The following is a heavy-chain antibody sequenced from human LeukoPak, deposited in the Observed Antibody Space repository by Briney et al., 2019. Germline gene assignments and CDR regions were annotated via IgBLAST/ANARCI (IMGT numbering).Heavy chain of an antibody. CDR2: IYSGGST. J-gene: IGHJ4*02. D-gene: IGHD3-10*01. CDR3: AREGPITMVRGVIIG. CDR1: GFTVSSNY. Sequence: GGSLRLSCAASGFTVSSNYMSWVRQAPGKGLEWVSVIYSGGSTYYADSVKGRFTISRDNSKNTLYLQMNSLRAEDTAVYYCAREGPITMVRGVIIGWGQGTLVTVSS. V-gene: IGHV3-53*01.